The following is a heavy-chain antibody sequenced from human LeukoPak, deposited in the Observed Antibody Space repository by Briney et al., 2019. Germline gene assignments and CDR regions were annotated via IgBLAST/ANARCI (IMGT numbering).Heavy chain of an antibody. CDR3: ARNGDGDYYFDY. V-gene: IGHV3-33*01. CDR2: IWYDGSNK. CDR1: GFTFSSYG. J-gene: IGHJ4*02. Sequence: AGGSLRLSCAASGFTFSSYGMHWVRQAPGKGLEWVAVIWYDGSNKYYADSVKGRFTISRDNSKNTLYLQMNSLRAEDTAVYYCARNGDGDYYFDYWGQGTLVTVSS. D-gene: IGHD4-17*01.